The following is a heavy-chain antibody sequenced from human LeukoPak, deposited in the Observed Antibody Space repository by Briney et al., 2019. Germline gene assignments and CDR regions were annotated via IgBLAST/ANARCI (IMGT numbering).Heavy chain of an antibody. J-gene: IGHJ4*02. V-gene: IGHV3-30*02. CDR2: IRYDGSNK. D-gene: IGHD6-13*01. Sequence: GGSLRLSCAASGFTFSSYGMHWVRQAPGKGLEWVAFIRYDGSNKYYADSVKGRFTISRDNSKNTLYLQMNSLRAEDTAVYYCAKDSREDSSLPRRGTIDYWGQETLVTVSS. CDR1: GFTFSSYG. CDR3: AKDSREDSSLPRRGTIDY.